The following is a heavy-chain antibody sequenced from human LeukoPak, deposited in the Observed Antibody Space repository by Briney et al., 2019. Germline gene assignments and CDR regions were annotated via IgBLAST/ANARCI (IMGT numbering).Heavy chain of an antibody. CDR2: ISVTTTFV. V-gene: IGHV3-21*01. CDR1: GFNLSNYN. CDR3: ARDLPGELGRGVFDI. Sequence: GGSLRLSCAASGFNLSNYNMNWVRQVPGKGLEWVSSISVTTTFVYYADSVKGRFTISRDNAKNSLYLQMNTLRVDVTAVYYCARDLPGELGRGVFDIWGQGTMVTVSS. D-gene: IGHD1-1*01. J-gene: IGHJ3*02.